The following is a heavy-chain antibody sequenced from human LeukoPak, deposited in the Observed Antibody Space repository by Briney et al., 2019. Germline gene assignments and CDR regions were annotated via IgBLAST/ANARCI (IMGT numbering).Heavy chain of an antibody. D-gene: IGHD2-8*01. CDR2: IYYSGST. V-gene: IGHV4-61*01. Sequence: PSETLSLTCTVSGGSISSSSYYWSWIRQPPGKGLEWIGYIYYSGSTNYNPSLKSRVTISVDTSKNQFSLKLSSVTAADTAVYYCARDGSPTKAGHWGQGTLVTVSS. CDR3: ARDGSPTKAGH. J-gene: IGHJ4*02. CDR1: GGSISSSSYY.